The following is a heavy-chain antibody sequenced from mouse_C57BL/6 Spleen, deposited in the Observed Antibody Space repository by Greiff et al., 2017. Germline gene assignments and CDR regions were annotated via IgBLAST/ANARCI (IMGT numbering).Heavy chain of an antibody. CDR1: GYTFTEYT. Sequence: VQLQQSGAELVKPGASVKLSCKASGYTFTEYTIHWVKQRSGQGLEWIGWFYPGSGSIKYNEKFKDKATLTADKSSSTVYMELSRLTSEDSAVYFCARHEEEELGRSYWYFDVWGTGTTVTVSS. CDR3: ARHEEEELGRSYWYFDV. D-gene: IGHD4-1*01. J-gene: IGHJ1*03. CDR2: FYPGSGSI. V-gene: IGHV1-62-2*01.